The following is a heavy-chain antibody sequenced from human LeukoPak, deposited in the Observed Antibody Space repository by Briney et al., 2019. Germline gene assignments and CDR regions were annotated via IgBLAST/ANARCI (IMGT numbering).Heavy chain of an antibody. CDR2: IYPGDSDT. D-gene: IGHD6-13*01. CDR1: GYSFTSYW. Sequence: GESLKISRKGSGYSFTSYWIGWVRQMPGKGLEWMGIIYPGDSDTRYSPPFQGQVTISADKSISTAYLQWGSLKASDTAMYYCARRGAAAGPDYWGQGTLVTVSS. V-gene: IGHV5-51*01. CDR3: ARRGAAAGPDY. J-gene: IGHJ4*02.